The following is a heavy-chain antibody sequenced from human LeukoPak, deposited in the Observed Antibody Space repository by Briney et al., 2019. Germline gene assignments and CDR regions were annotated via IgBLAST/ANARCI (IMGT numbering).Heavy chain of an antibody. CDR3: GRGQGELPVYNGRDV. D-gene: IGHD1-26*01. J-gene: IGHJ6*02. Sequence: GASVKVSCKASGYTFTSYDINWVRQATGQGLEWMGWMNPNSGNTGYAQKFQGRVTMTRNPSISTAYMELSSLRSEDPAGYFLGRGQGELPVYNGRDVWAQGTTVTVSS. CDR2: MNPNSGNT. CDR1: GYTFTSYD. V-gene: IGHV1-8*01.